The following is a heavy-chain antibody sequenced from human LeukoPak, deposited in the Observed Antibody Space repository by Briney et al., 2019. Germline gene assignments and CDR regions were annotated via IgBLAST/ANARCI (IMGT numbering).Heavy chain of an antibody. D-gene: IGHD6-6*01. CDR3: ARAQYSSSSGYYYYSMDV. V-gene: IGHV1-8*01. Sequence: ASVKVSCKASGYTFTSYDINWVRQATGQGLEWMGWMNPNSGNTGYAQEFQGRVTMTRNTSISTAYTELSSLRSEDTAVYYCARAQYSSSSGYYYYSMDVWGKGTTVTVSS. J-gene: IGHJ6*03. CDR2: MNPNSGNT. CDR1: GYTFTSYD.